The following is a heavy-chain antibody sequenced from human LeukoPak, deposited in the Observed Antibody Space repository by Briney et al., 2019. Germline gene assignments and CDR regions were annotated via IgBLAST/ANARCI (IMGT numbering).Heavy chain of an antibody. CDR1: GGSISSGDYY. CDR3: ARQGVTQAYYYYGMDV. J-gene: IGHJ6*02. V-gene: IGHV4-61*08. Sequence: SETLSLTCTVSGGSISSGDYYWTWIRQHPGKGLEWIGYIYYSGSTNYNPSLKSRVTISVDTSKNQFSLKLSSVTAADTAVYYCARQGVTQAYYYYGMDVWGQGTTVTVSS. CDR2: IYYSGST. D-gene: IGHD3-16*01.